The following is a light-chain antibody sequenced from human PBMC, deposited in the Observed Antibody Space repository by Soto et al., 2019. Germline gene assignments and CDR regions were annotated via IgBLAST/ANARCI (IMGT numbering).Light chain of an antibody. V-gene: IGKV2-28*01. Sequence: DIVMTQSPLSLPVTPGEPASISCRSSQSLLHSNGYNYLDWYLQKQGQSPQILIYLGSNRDSGVPDRFSGSGSGTDFTLKISRVEAEDVGVYYCMQALQNPLTFGGGTKVDIK. J-gene: IGKJ4*01. CDR1: QSLLHSNGYNY. CDR2: LGS. CDR3: MQALQNPLT.